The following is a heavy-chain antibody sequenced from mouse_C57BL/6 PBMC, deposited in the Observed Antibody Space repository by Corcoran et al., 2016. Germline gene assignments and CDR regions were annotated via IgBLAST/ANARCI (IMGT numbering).Heavy chain of an antibody. Sequence: QIQLQQSGPELVKPGASEKISYKASDYTLTDYYINWVKPRPGQGLGWIGWIYPGSGNTKYNEKFKGKANLPVDTSSSTAYMQLSSLTSEDSAVYFCARHYYGSTFDYWGQGTTLTVSS. CDR1: DYTLTDYY. CDR2: IYPGSGNT. D-gene: IGHD1-1*01. CDR3: ARHYYGSTFDY. V-gene: IGHV1-84*01. J-gene: IGHJ2*01.